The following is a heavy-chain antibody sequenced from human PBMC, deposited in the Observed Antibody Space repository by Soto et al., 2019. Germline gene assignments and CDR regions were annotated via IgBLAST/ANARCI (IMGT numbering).Heavy chain of an antibody. CDR2: INHSGST. CDR3: ARRGDIVVVPAAISRMSSRYNWFDP. Sequence: SETLSLTCAVYGGSFSGYYWSWIRQPPGKGLEWIGEINHSGSTNYNPSLKSRVTISVDTSKNQFSLKLSSVTAADTAVYYCARRGDIVVVPAAISRMSSRYNWFDPWGQGTLVTVSS. D-gene: IGHD2-2*01. J-gene: IGHJ5*02. V-gene: IGHV4-34*01. CDR1: GGSFSGYY.